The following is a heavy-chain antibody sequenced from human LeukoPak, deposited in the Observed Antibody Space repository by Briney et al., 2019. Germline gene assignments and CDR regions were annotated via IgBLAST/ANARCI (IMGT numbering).Heavy chain of an antibody. CDR2: ISSSSSYI. CDR3: AKGLQWLVLFDY. V-gene: IGHV3-21*04. Sequence: GGSLRLSCAASGFTFSSYSMNWVRQAPGKGLEWVSSISSSSSYIYYADSVKGRFTISRDNAKNSLYLQMNSLRADDTALYYCAKGLQWLVLFDYWGQGTLVTVSS. CDR1: GFTFSSYS. J-gene: IGHJ4*02. D-gene: IGHD6-19*01.